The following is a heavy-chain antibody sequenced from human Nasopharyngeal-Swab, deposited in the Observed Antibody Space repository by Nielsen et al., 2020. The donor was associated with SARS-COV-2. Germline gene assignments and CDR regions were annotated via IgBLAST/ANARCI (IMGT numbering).Heavy chain of an antibody. CDR3: AKDIVRGVMDAFDI. Sequence: LSLTCAASGFNFDDYAMHWVRQAPGKGLEWVSGISWNSGSIGYADSVEGRFTISRDNAKNSLYLQMNSLRAEDTALYYCAKDIVRGVMDAFDIWGQGTMVTVSS. J-gene: IGHJ3*02. V-gene: IGHV3-9*01. D-gene: IGHD3-10*02. CDR2: ISWNSGSI. CDR1: GFNFDDYA.